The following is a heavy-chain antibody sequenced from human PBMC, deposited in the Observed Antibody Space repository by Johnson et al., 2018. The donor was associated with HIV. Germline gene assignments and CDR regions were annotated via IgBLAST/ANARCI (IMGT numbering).Heavy chain of an antibody. CDR3: ASSYSESDAFDI. D-gene: IGHD3-10*01. J-gene: IGHJ3*02. CDR1: GFTFSDYG. Sequence: VQLVESGGGLVQPGGSLRLSCAASGFTFSDYGMHWVRQAPGKGLEWVAVISYDGSNKYYADSVKGRFTISRDNSKSTLYRQMNSLGVEDTAVYYRASSYSESDAFDIWGQGTMVTVSS. CDR2: ISYDGSNK. V-gene: IGHV3-30*03.